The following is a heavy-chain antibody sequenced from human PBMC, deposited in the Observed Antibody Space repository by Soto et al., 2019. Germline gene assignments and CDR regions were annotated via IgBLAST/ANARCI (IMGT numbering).Heavy chain of an antibody. V-gene: IGHV4-4*02. CDR3: TRGYCSSTSCPFDY. D-gene: IGHD2-2*01. CDR1: GGSISSSNW. J-gene: IGHJ4*02. Sequence: SETLSLTCAVSGGSISSSNWWSCVRQPPGKGLEWIGEIYHSGSTNYNPSLKSRVTISVDKSKDQFSLKLSSVTAADTAVYYCTRGYCSSTSCPFDYWGQGTLVTVSS. CDR2: IYHSGST.